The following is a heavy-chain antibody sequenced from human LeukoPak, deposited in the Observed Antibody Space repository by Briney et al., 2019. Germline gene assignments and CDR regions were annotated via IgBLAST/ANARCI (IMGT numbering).Heavy chain of an antibody. CDR3: ARLSKLQRSWYKTNYYYYYYMDV. J-gene: IGHJ6*03. V-gene: IGHV3-20*04. CDR2: IIWNGGST. D-gene: IGHD6-13*01. Sequence: GGSLRLSCAASGFTFDDYGMSWVRQAPGKGLGWVSGIIWNGGSTGYADSVKGRFTISRDNAKNSLYLQMNSLRAEDTALYYCARLSKLQRSWYKTNYYYYYYMDVWGKGTTVTVSS. CDR1: GFTFDDYG.